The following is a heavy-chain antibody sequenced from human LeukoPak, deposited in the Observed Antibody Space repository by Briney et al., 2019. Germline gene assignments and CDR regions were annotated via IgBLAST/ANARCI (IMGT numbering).Heavy chain of an antibody. V-gene: IGHV4-4*02. D-gene: IGHD6-13*01. CDR3: ARGAAGTAAQFDY. Sequence: SETLSLTCAVSGGSISSSNWWSWVRQPPGKGLEWIGEIYHSGSTNYNPSLKSRVTISVDTSKNQFPLKLSSVTAADTAVYYCARGAAGTAAQFDYWGQGTLVTVSS. CDR2: IYHSGST. J-gene: IGHJ4*02. CDR1: GGSISSSNW.